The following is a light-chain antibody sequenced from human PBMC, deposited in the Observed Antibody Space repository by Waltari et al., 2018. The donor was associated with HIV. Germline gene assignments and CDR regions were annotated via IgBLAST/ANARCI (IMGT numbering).Light chain of an antibody. Sequence: QSALTQPASVSGAPGQSITISCTGTTRDVGGYDYVSWYQQHPGKAPKLINYDVNHRTSGVGNRFSGSKSGNTASLTLSGLQAEDEADYYCSSYTLTITYVFGTGTKVTVL. V-gene: IGLV2-14*03. CDR1: TRDVGGYDY. CDR3: SSYTLTITYV. J-gene: IGLJ1*01. CDR2: DVN.